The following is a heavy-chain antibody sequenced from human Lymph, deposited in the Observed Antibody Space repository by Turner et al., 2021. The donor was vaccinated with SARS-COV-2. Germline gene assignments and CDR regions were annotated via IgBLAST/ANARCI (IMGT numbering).Heavy chain of an antibody. CDR3: ARGLGSSWYSGGFDF. Sequence: QVQLVESGGGVVQPGRSLRLSCAASGFTFSTYVMHWVRQAPGKGLEWVTVIWYDGSNKYYADSVKGRFTISRDNSKNKLYLQMNSLRAEDTAVYYCARGLGSSWYSGGFDFWGQGTLVTVSS. CDR1: GFTFSTYV. J-gene: IGHJ4*02. D-gene: IGHD6-13*01. CDR2: IWYDGSNK. V-gene: IGHV3-33*01.